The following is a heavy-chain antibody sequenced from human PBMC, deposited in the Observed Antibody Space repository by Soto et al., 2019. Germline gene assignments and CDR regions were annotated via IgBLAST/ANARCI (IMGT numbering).Heavy chain of an antibody. D-gene: IGHD1-1*01. Sequence: GGSLRLSCAASGFTFISYAMSWVRQAPGKGLGWVSAISGSGGSTYYADSVKGRFTISRDNSKNTLYLQMNSLRAEDTAVYYCAKAGTTTTKVRNQFDYWGQGTLVTVSS. CDR3: AKAGTTTTKVRNQFDY. CDR2: ISGSGGST. V-gene: IGHV3-23*01. J-gene: IGHJ4*02. CDR1: GFTFISYA.